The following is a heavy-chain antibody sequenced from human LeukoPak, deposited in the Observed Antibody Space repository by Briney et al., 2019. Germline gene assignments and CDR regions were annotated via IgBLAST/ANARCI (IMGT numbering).Heavy chain of an antibody. CDR2: IKSKTDGGTT. CDR1: GFMFSSNW. D-gene: IGHD1-26*01. J-gene: IGHJ6*02. Sequence: GGSLRLSCAASGFMFSSNWMSWVRQAPGKGLEWVGRIKSKTDGGTTDYAAPVKGRFTISRDDSKNTLYLQMNSLKTEDTAVYYCTTDLWELLYYYGMDVWGQGTTVTVSS. V-gene: IGHV3-15*01. CDR3: TTDLWELLYYYGMDV.